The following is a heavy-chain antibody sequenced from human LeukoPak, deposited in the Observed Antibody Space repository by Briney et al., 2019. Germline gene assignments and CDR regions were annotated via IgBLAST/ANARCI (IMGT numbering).Heavy chain of an antibody. CDR2: ISWDESTT. J-gene: IGHJ6*02. CDR1: GLSIGDNS. D-gene: IGHD2-15*01. V-gene: IGHV3-43*01. Sequence: GGSLILSCAASGLSIGDNSMHWVRQAPGKGLEWVSLISWDESTTYYSDSVKGRFTVSRDSSKNSLHLQMNSLRTEDTALYYCARGPNRWWVVSRNWGMDVWGQGTTVTVSS. CDR3: ARGPNRWWVVSRNWGMDV.